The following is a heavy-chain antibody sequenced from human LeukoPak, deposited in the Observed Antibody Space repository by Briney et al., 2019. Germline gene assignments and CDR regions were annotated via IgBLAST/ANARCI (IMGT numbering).Heavy chain of an antibody. Sequence: PSETLSLTCAVYGGSSSGYYWSWIRQPPGKGLEWIGEINHSGSTNYNPSLKSRVTISVDTSKNQFSLKLSSVTAADTAVYYCARVDTMARGPIFDYWGQGTLVTVSS. D-gene: IGHD3-10*01. V-gene: IGHV4-34*01. CDR2: INHSGST. CDR3: ARVDTMARGPIFDY. J-gene: IGHJ4*02. CDR1: GGSSSGYY.